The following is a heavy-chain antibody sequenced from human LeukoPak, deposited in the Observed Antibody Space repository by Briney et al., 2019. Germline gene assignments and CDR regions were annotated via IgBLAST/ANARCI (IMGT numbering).Heavy chain of an antibody. CDR3: ARSDGGSYSH. D-gene: IGHD1-26*01. V-gene: IGHV4-61*08. J-gene: IGHJ4*02. CDR1: GGSISSGGYY. CDR2: IYYSGST. Sequence: PSETLSLTCTVSGGSISSGGYYWSWIRQPPGKGLEWIGYIYYSGSTNYNPSLKSRVTISVDTSKNQFSLRLSSVTAADTAVYFCARSDGGSYSHWGQGTLVTVSS.